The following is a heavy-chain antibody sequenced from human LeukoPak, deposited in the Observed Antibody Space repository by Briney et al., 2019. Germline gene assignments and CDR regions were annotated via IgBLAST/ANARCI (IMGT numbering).Heavy chain of an antibody. J-gene: IGHJ4*02. Sequence: QLGASLRLSCAASGFTYSSYGMHWVRQAPGKGLEWVAFIRYDGSNKYYADSVKGRFTISRDNSKNTLYLQMNSLRAEDTAVYYCAKGLDIVATIRTQTDYWGQGTLVTVSS. CDR1: GFTYSSYG. D-gene: IGHD5-12*01. V-gene: IGHV3-30*02. CDR3: AKGLDIVATIRTQTDY. CDR2: IRYDGSNK.